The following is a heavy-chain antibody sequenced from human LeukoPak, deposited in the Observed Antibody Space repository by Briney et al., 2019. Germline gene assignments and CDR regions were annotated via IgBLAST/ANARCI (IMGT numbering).Heavy chain of an antibody. Sequence: ASVKVSCKAAGYTFTGYYMFWVRQAPGQGLEWMGRINPNSGGTNYVQKFQGRVTMTRDTSISTAYMELSRLRSDDTAVYYCARGGPLDILTGYYSNWFDPWGQGTLVTVSS. J-gene: IGHJ5*02. CDR1: GYTFTGYY. D-gene: IGHD3-9*01. V-gene: IGHV1-2*06. CDR2: INPNSGGT. CDR3: ARGGPLDILTGYYSNWFDP.